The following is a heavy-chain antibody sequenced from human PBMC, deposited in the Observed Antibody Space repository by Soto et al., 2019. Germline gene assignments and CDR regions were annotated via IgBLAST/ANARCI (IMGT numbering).Heavy chain of an antibody. CDR1: GGSISSGGYY. Sequence: PSETLSLTCTVSGGSISSGGYYWSWIRQHPGKGLEWIGYIYYSGSTYYNPSLKSRVTISVDTSKNQFSLKLSSVTAADTAVYYCARERTYPTMNWFDPWGQGTLVTVSS. D-gene: IGHD2-2*01. CDR2: IYYSGST. V-gene: IGHV4-31*03. J-gene: IGHJ5*02. CDR3: ARERTYPTMNWFDP.